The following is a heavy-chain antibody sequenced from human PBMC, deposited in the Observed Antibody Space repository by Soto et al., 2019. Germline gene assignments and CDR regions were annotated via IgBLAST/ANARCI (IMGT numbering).Heavy chain of an antibody. V-gene: IGHV4-31*01. Sequence: QVQLQESGPGLVKPSQTLSLTCTVSGGSISSGGYYWSWIRQHPGKGLEWIGYLYYSGSYYYNPSLRSLLTISVDTSNNQFSMKMSSVTAADTAVYYCARDYDGIDYWGQGTIVTVSS. D-gene: IGHD3-22*01. CDR1: GGSISSGGYY. CDR2: LYYSGSY. J-gene: IGHJ4*02. CDR3: ARDYDGIDY.